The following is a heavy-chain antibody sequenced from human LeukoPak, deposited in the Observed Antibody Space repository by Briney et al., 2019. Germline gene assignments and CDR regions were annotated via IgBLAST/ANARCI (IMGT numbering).Heavy chain of an antibody. Sequence: TLSLTCAVSGGSISSGGYSWSWIRQPPGKGLEWIGYIYHSGSTYYNPSLKSRVTISVDTSKNQFSLKLSSVTAADTAVYYCARHESSSSSGLFYYYYMDVWGKGTTVTVSS. CDR1: GGSISSGGYS. V-gene: IGHV4-30-2*03. CDR2: IYHSGST. J-gene: IGHJ6*03. CDR3: ARHESSSSSGLFYYYYMDV. D-gene: IGHD6-6*01.